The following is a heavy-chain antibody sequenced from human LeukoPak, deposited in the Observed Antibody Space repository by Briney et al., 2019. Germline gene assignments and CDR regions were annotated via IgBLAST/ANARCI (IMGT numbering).Heavy chain of an antibody. CDR2: ISSSGSTI. J-gene: IGHJ6*03. V-gene: IGHV3-11*01. Sequence: GGSLRLSCAASGFTFSDYYMSWIRQAPGKGLEWVSHISSSGSTIYYADSVKGRFTISRDNSKNTLYLQMNSLRAEDTAVYYCAKEGPDYDFWSGYYYYYYYYMDVWGKGTTVTVSS. CDR1: GFTFSDYY. CDR3: AKEGPDYDFWSGYYYYYYYYMDV. D-gene: IGHD3-3*01.